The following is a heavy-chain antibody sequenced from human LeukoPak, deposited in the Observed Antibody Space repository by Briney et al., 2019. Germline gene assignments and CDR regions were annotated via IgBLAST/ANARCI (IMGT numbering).Heavy chain of an antibody. V-gene: IGHV3-15*01. J-gene: IGHJ5*02. CDR1: GFTFSSYG. CDR2: IKSKTDGGTT. CDR3: TTQRVGWFDP. Sequence: GGSLRLSCAASGFTFSSYGIHWVRQAPGKGLEWVGRIKSKTDGGTTDYAAPVKGRFTISRDDSKNTLYLQMNSLKTEDTAVYYCTTQRVGWFDPWGQGTLVTVSS.